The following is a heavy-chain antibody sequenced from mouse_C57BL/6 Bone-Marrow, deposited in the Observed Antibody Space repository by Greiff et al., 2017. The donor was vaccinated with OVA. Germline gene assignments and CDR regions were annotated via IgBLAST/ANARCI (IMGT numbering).Heavy chain of an antibody. V-gene: IGHV1-64*01. J-gene: IGHJ2*01. CDR1: GYTFTSYW. Sequence: QVQLQQSGAELVKPGASVKLSCKASGYTFTSYWMHWVKQRPGQGLEWIGMIHPNSGSTNYNEKFKSKATLTVDKSSSTAYMQLSSLTSEDAAVYYYCQMGPYFDGWGQGTTLTVSS. CDR2: IHPNSGST. CDR3: CQMGPYFDG. D-gene: IGHD4-1*02.